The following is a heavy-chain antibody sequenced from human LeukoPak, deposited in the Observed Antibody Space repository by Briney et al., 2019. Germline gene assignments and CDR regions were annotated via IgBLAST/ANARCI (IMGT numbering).Heavy chain of an antibody. J-gene: IGHJ4*02. CDR1: GYTFTGYY. CDR3: ARVESTVTAYYFDY. V-gene: IGHV1-2*02. Sequence: GASVEVSCKASGYTFTGYYMHWVRQAPGQGLEWMGWINPNSGGTNYAQKFQGRVTMTRDTSISTAYMELSRLRSDDTAVYYRARVESTVTAYYFDYWGQGTLVTVSS. CDR2: INPNSGGT. D-gene: IGHD4-17*01.